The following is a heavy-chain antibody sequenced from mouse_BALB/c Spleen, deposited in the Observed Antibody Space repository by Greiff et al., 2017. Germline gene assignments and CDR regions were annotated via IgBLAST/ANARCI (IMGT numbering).Heavy chain of an antibody. D-gene: IGHD2-12*01. Sequence: EVKLQESGPGLVKPSQSLSLTCTVTGYSITSDYAWNWIRQFPGNKLEWMGYISYSGSTSYNPSLKSRISITRDTSKNQFFLQLNSVTTEDTATYYCLYEGGDAWFAYWGQGTLVTVSA. V-gene: IGHV3-2*02. CDR2: ISYSGST. J-gene: IGHJ3*01. CDR3: LYEGGDAWFAY. CDR1: GYSITSDYA.